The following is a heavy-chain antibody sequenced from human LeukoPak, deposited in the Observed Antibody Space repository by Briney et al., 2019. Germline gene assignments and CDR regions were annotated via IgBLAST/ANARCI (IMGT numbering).Heavy chain of an antibody. J-gene: IGHJ3*02. CDR3: AREGYGDYHI. CDR2: INQDGSEK. Sequence: PGGSLRLSCAVSGLPFSNHWMTWVRQAPGKGLERVANINQDGSEKYYVDFVKGRFSISRDNAKSSLYLQMNSLRVEDTAMYFCAREGYGDYHIWGQGTIVTVSS. CDR1: GLPFSNHW. D-gene: IGHD4-17*01. V-gene: IGHV3-7*01.